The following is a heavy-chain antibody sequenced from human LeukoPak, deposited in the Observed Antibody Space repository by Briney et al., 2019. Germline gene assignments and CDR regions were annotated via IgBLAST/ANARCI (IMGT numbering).Heavy chain of an antibody. CDR2: IYPGDSDT. V-gene: IGHV5-51*01. D-gene: IGHD2-2*01. CDR3: ARHYWVGEVVPVAAFDY. CDR1: GYSFTSYW. Sequence: GESLKISCKGSGYSFTSYWIGWVRQMPGKGLEWMGIIYPGDSDTRYSPSLQGQVTISADKSISTAYLQWSSLKASDTAMYYCARHYWVGEVVPVAAFDYWGQGTLVTVSS. J-gene: IGHJ4*02.